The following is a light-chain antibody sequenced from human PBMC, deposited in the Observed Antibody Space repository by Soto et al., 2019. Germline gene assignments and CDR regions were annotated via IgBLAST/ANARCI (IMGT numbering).Light chain of an antibody. CDR3: QQGYSTPLT. Sequence: IHRTQAPSSLSASLGDIVTMTCRASQSISSYLNWYQQKPGKAPKLLIYAASSLQSGVPSRFSGSGSGTDFTLTISSLQPEDFATYYCQQGYSTPLTFGGGTKVDIK. CDR2: AAS. J-gene: IGKJ4*01. V-gene: IGKV1-39*01. CDR1: QSISSY.